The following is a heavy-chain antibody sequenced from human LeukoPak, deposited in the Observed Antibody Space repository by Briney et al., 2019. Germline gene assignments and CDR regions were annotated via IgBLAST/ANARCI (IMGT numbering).Heavy chain of an antibody. V-gene: IGHV3-30*04. J-gene: IGHJ4*02. CDR3: AGQVAATHHPFDY. Sequence: GRSLRLSCAASGFTFSSYAMHWVRQAPGKGLEWVAVISYDGSNKYYADSVKGRFTISRDNSKNTLYLQMNSLRAEDTAVYYCAGQVAATHHPFDYWGQGTLVTVSS. CDR1: GFTFSSYA. CDR2: ISYDGSNK. D-gene: IGHD2-15*01.